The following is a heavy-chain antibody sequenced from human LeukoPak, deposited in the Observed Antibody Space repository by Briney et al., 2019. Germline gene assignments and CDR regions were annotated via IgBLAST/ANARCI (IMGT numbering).Heavy chain of an antibody. CDR1: GFTFSNYP. CDR3: TRVNGAYGNSFDI. Sequence: GGSLRLSCAGSGFTFSNYPMHWVRQAPGKGLEYVSSITSSGGSTYHANSVQGRFTISRDNSKNMLYLQMGSLRAEDMAVYYCTRVNGAYGNSFDIWGRGTMVTVSS. J-gene: IGHJ3*02. V-gene: IGHV3-64*01. CDR2: ITSSGGST. D-gene: IGHD2-8*01.